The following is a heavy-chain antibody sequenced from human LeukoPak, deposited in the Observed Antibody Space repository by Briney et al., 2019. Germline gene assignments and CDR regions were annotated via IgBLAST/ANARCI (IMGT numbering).Heavy chain of an antibody. J-gene: IGHJ4*02. CDR2: IYHSGNT. Sequence: SETLSLTCTVSGDSISSGSHYWSWIRQHPGKGLEWIGYIYHSGNTYYNPSLKSRLTISVDTSKNQFSLQLTSVTAADTAVYYCARTAVVRQSQSQGSSVYFYDYFDYWGQGTWSPSPQ. V-gene: IGHV4-31*03. CDR1: GDSISSGSHY. D-gene: IGHD3-22*01. CDR3: ARTAVVRQSQSQGSSVYFYDYFDY.